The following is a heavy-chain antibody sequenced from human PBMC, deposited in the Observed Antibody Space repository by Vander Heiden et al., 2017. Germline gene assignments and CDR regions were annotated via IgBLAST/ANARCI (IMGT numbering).Heavy chain of an antibody. CDR2: NYHSGST. D-gene: IGHD6-6*01. CDR3: ATTSGSSFSANFDF. CDR1: GESVRSNNYY. V-gene: IGHV4-61*01. J-gene: IGHJ4*02. Sequence: QVQLQESGPGLVRPSETLSLTCNVSGESVRSNNYYWSWIRQPPGKALEWIGYNYHSGSTDYNPSLKSRVNISVDTAKNQFSLILTSVIAADTGVYYCATTSGSSFSANFDFWGQGILVTISS.